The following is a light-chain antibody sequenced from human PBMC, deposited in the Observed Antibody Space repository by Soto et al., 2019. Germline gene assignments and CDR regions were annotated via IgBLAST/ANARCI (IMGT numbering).Light chain of an antibody. CDR3: WSYAGADTWV. Sequence: ALTQPASVSGSPGQSITISCTGTSSDVGSHNLVTWYRQYPGKAPKLMIYDGSERPSGVSNRFSASKSGNTASLTISGLQAEDEADYYCWSYAGADTWVFGGGTKLTVL. V-gene: IGLV2-23*01. J-gene: IGLJ3*02. CDR1: SSDVGSHNL. CDR2: DGS.